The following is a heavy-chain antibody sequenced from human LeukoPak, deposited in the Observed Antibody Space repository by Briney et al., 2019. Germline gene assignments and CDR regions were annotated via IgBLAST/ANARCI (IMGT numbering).Heavy chain of an antibody. D-gene: IGHD3-16*01. J-gene: IGHJ4*02. CDR2: INPISGTT. CDR1: GYTFTGYY. V-gene: IGHV1-2*02. Sequence: APVKVSCKGSGYTFTGYYMHWVRQAPGQGLEWMGWINPISGTTNYAQKLQGRVTVTRATSISTVYMELSRLESDDTAVYYCVRDLMTTPTWDFDYWGQGTLVTVAS. CDR3: VRDLMTTPTWDFDY.